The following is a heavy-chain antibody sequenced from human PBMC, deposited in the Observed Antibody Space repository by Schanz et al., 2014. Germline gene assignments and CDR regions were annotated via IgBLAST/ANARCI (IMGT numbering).Heavy chain of an antibody. J-gene: IGHJ4*02. CDR1: GFMFTKYA. CDR2: ISYDGINK. Sequence: VQLVEYGGGLVQPGESLRLSCVASGFMFTKYAMNWVRQAPGKGLEWVAVISYDGINKYYADSVKGRFTISRGNSKNTLYLEMNSLRPDDTAVYYCAKAPYADYGYFHYWGQGTLVPVSS. CDR3: AKAPYADYGYFHY. D-gene: IGHD4-17*01. V-gene: IGHV3-30*04.